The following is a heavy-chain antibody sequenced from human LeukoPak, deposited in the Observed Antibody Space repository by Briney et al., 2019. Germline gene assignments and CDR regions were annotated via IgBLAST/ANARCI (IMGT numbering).Heavy chain of an antibody. V-gene: IGHV3-21*01. CDR3: ARTFWSGPSLIDY. CDR1: GFTFSSYS. CDR2: ITCSSINK. Sequence: PGESLRLSCAASGFTFSSYSMNWVRQAPGKGLEWVSSITCSSINKYYADSVKGRFTISRDNAKNSLYLQMNSLRAEDTAVYYCARTFWSGPSLIDYWGQGTLVTVSS. J-gene: IGHJ4*02. D-gene: IGHD3-3*01.